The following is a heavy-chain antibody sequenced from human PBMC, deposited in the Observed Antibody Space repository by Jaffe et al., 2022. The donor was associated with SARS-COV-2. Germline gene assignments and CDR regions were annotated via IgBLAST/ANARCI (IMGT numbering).Heavy chain of an antibody. CDR1: GFTFSSYA. V-gene: IGHV3-23*04. Sequence: EVQLVESGGGLVQPGGSLRLSCAASGFTFSSYAMTWVRQAPGKGLEWVSAISGSGSSTYYADSVKGRFTISRDNSMNTLYLQMNSLRAEDTAVYYCAKGYGLAYCGGDCYMSFDYWGQGTLVTVSS. CDR3: AKGYGLAYCGGDCYMSFDY. D-gene: IGHD2-21*02. J-gene: IGHJ4*02. CDR2: ISGSGSST.